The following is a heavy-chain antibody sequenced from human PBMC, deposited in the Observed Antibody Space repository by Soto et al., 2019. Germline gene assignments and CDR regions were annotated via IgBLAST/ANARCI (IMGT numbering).Heavy chain of an antibody. CDR2: IYYSGST. CDR1: GGSISSGDYY. CDR3: ARVDNYYDSGGYWKGPFDI. V-gene: IGHV4-30-4*01. J-gene: IGHJ3*02. D-gene: IGHD3-22*01. Sequence: SETLSLTCTVSGGSISSGDYYWSWIRQPPGKGLEWIGYIYYSGSTYYNPSLKSRVTISVDTSKNQFSLKLSSVTAADTAVYYCARVDNYYDSGGYWKGPFDIWGQGTMVTVSS.